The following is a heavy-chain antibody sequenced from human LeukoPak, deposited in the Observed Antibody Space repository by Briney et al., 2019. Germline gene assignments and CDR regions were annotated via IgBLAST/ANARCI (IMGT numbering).Heavy chain of an antibody. J-gene: IGHJ2*01. D-gene: IGHD6-6*01. CDR1: GGSISSYY. V-gene: IGHV4-59*12. Sequence: SETLSLTCTVYGGSISSYYWSWIRQPPGKGLEWIGYIYYSGSTNYNPSLKSRVTISVDMSKNQFSLKLSSVTAADTAVYYGARERVAARRWYFDLWGRGTLVTVSS. CDR3: ARERVAARRWYFDL. CDR2: IYYSGST.